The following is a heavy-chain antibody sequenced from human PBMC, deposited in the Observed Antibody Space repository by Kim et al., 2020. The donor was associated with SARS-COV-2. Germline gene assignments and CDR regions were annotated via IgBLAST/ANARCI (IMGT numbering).Heavy chain of an antibody. CDR3: ASGAGVFDY. D-gene: IGHD3-10*01. Sequence: SDTNYADSVKGRFTISRDNAKNSLYLQMNSLRAEDTAVYYCASGAGVFDYWGQGTLVTVSS. CDR2: SDT. V-gene: IGHV3-11*03. J-gene: IGHJ4*02.